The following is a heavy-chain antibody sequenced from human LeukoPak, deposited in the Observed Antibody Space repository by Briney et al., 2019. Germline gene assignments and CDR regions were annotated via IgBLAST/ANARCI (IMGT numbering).Heavy chain of an antibody. Sequence: PTGGSLRLSCAASGFTFSSYGMHWVRQAPGKGLEWGAFIRDDGSNKYYADSVKGRFTISRDNSKNTLYLQMNSLRAEDTAVYYCAKDIPRYCSGGSCYGYWGQGTLVTVSS. CDR1: GFTFSSYG. CDR2: IRDDGSNK. CDR3: AKDIPRYCSGGSCYGY. V-gene: IGHV3-30*02. D-gene: IGHD2-15*01. J-gene: IGHJ4*02.